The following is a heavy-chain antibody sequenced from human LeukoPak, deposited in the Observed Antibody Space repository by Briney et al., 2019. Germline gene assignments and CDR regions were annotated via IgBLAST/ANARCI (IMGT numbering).Heavy chain of an antibody. V-gene: IGHV4-30-4*01. Sequence: PSETLSLTCTVSGGSISSGDYYWSWIRQPPGKGLEWIGYIYYSGSTYYNPSLKSRVTISVDTSKNQFSLKLSSVTAADTAVYYCARALPLITIFGVVTDYFDYWGRGTLVTVSS. J-gene: IGHJ4*02. CDR2: IYYSGST. CDR3: ARALPLITIFGVVTDYFDY. CDR1: GGSISSGDYY. D-gene: IGHD3-3*01.